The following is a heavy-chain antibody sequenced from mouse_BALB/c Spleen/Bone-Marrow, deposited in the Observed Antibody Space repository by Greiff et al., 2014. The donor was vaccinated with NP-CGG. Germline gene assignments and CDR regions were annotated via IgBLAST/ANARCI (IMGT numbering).Heavy chain of an antibody. CDR2: INPSTGYT. Sequence: VQLQQSGAELAKPGASVKMSCKASGYTSTNYWMHWVKQRPGQGLEWIGYINPSTGYTEYNQKFKDKATLTADKSSSTAYMQLSSLTSEDSAVYYCARGYQRILAYWGQGTLVTVSA. CDR1: GYTSTNYW. J-gene: IGHJ3*01. CDR3: ARGYQRILAY. V-gene: IGHV1-7*01.